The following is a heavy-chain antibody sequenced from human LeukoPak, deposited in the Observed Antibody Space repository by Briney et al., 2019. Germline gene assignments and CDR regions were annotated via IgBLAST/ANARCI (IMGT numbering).Heavy chain of an antibody. V-gene: IGHV3-48*03. J-gene: IGHJ4*02. CDR2: ISSSGSTI. CDR3: ARDMAAAGDY. D-gene: IGHD6-13*01. CDR1: GFTFSK. Sequence: PGGSLRLSCEASGFTFSKMNWVRQAPGKGLEWVSYISSSGSTIYYADSVKGRSTISRDNAKNSLYLQMNSLRAEDTAVYYCARDMAAAGDYWGQGTLVTVSS.